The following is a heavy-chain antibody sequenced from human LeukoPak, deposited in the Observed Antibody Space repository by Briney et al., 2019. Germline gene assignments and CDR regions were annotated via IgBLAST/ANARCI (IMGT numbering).Heavy chain of an antibody. J-gene: IGHJ4*02. CDR3: ARITTGHDY. CDR1: GTSFTSYY. Sequence: SETLSLTWAVSGTSFTSYYWSWIRQSPEKGLEWIGEINHSGYTNNNPSLKSRVTMSIDTSNNRFSLRLSSVTAADTAVYFCARITTGHDYWGQGIQVTVSS. CDR2: INHSGYT. V-gene: IGHV4-34*01. D-gene: IGHD3-22*01.